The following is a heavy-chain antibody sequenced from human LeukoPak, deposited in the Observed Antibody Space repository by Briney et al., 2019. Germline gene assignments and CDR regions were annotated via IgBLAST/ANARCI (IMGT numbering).Heavy chain of an antibody. CDR2: INHSGST. J-gene: IGHJ4*02. CDR1: GGSFSGYY. Sequence: SETLSLTCAVYGGSFSGYYWSWIRQPPGKGLEWIGEINHSGSTNYNPSLKSRVTISVDTSKNQFFLKLSSVTAADTAVYYCGRELYDSSGLGNFDYWGQGTLVTVSS. CDR3: GRELYDSSGLGNFDY. V-gene: IGHV4-34*01. D-gene: IGHD3-22*01.